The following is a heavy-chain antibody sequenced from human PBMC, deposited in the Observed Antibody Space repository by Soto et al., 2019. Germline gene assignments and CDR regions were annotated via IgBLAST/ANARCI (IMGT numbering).Heavy chain of an antibody. D-gene: IGHD3-10*01. Sequence: QVQLVQSGAEVKKPGASVKVSCKASGYTFTSYGIRWVRQAPGQGLEWMGWISSYNGNTNYAQKLQGRVTMTTDTSTSTGYMELRSLRSDDTAVYYCLLGSYYGSGSYYRYSFDYWCQGTLVTVSS. V-gene: IGHV1-18*01. J-gene: IGHJ4*02. CDR2: ISSYNGNT. CDR3: LLGSYYGSGSYYRYSFDY. CDR1: GYTFTSYG.